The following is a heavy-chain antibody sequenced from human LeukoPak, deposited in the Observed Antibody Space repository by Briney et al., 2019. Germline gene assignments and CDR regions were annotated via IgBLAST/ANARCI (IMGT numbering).Heavy chain of an antibody. V-gene: IGHV3-9*01. Sequence: GGSLRLSCAASGFTFDDYAMHWVRQAPGKGLEWVSGITWNSGSTGYAGSVKGRFTISRDNAKNTLYLQMNSLRAEDTAVYYCASGGGSGWYPLYYYYYMDVWGKGTTVTISS. D-gene: IGHD6-19*01. CDR1: GFTFDDYA. CDR3: ASGGGSGWYPLYYYYYMDV. CDR2: ITWNSGST. J-gene: IGHJ6*03.